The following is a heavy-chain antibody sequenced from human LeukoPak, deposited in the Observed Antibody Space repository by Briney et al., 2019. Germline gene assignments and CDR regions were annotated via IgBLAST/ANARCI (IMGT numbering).Heavy chain of an antibody. CDR2: VSYRGST. V-gene: IGHV4-59*01. CDR1: GGSIGSYY. Sequence: SETLSLTCTVSGGSIGSYYWNWVRQPPGKGLEWIGYVSYRGSTNYNPSLKSRVTMSVDKSKNQFSLKLSSVTAADTAVYFCARATSGYYFDFWDQGTLVIVSS. D-gene: IGHD3-22*01. CDR3: ARATSGYYFDF. J-gene: IGHJ4*02.